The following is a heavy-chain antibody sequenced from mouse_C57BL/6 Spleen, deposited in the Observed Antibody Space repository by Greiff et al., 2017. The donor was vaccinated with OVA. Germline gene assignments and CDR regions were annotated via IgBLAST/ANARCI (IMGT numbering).Heavy chain of an antibody. CDR2: IDPENGDT. CDR3: NRGGYGNYVAY. J-gene: IGHJ3*01. V-gene: IGHV14-4*01. Sequence: VQLKQSGAELVRPGASVKLSCTASGFNIKDDYMHWVKQRPEQGLEWIGWIDPENGDTEYASKFQGKATITADTSSNTAYLQLRSLTSEDTAVYYRNRGGYGNYVAYWGQGTLVTVSA. D-gene: IGHD2-1*01. CDR1: GFNIKDDY.